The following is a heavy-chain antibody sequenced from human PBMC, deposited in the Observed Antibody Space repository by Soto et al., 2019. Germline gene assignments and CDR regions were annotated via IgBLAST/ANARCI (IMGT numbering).Heavy chain of an antibody. V-gene: IGHV1-18*01. CDR2: ISAYNGNT. D-gene: IGHD3-16*01. J-gene: IGHJ4*02. CDR1: GYTFTSYG. CDR3: ARDAGVSGELYY. Sequence: QVQLVQSGAEVKKPGASVKVSCKASGYTFTSYGISWVRQAPGQGLEWMGGISAYNGNTNYAQKLQGRVTMTTDTATSTAYTELRSVRSDEPAVYYCARDAGVSGELYYWGQGTLVTVSS.